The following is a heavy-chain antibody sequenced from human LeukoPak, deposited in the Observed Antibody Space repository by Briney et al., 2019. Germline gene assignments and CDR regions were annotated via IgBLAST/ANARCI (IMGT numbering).Heavy chain of an antibody. Sequence: GGSLRLSCAASGFTFSGYTMHWVRQAPGKGLEWVAVISYDGSNKYYADSVTGRFTISRDNSKNTLYLQMISLRAEDTAVYYCARDVVPYYYYYMDVWGKGTTVTVSS. CDR1: GFTFSGYT. V-gene: IGHV3-30*04. J-gene: IGHJ6*03. CDR3: ARDVVPYYYYYMDV. D-gene: IGHD2-21*01. CDR2: ISYDGSNK.